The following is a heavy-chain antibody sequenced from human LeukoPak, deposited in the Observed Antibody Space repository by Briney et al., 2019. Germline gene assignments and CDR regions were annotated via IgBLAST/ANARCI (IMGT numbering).Heavy chain of an antibody. CDR3: ARHAGQRYFDY. J-gene: IGHJ4*02. CDR2: IYYSGST. V-gene: IGHV4-59*08. Sequence: SETLSLTCTVSGGSISSYYWSWIRQPPGKGREWIGYIYYSGSTNYNPSLKSRVTISVDTSKNQFSLKLSSVTAADTAVYYCARHAGQRYFDYWGQGTLVTVSS. CDR1: GGSISSYY. D-gene: IGHD6-25*01.